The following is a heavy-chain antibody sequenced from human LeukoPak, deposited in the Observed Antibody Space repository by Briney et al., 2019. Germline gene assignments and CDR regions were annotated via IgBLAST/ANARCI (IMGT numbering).Heavy chain of an antibody. CDR2: MNPNSGNT. J-gene: IGHJ4*02. D-gene: IGHD3-22*01. Sequence: ASVKVSCKASGYTFTSYDINWVRQATGQGLEWMGWMNPNSGNTGYAQKFQGRVTMTRNTSISTAYMELSRLRSEDTAVYYCARGEDYYDSSGYYGGYWGQGTLVTVSS. CDR3: ARGEDYYDSSGYYGGY. V-gene: IGHV1-8*01. CDR1: GYTFTSYD.